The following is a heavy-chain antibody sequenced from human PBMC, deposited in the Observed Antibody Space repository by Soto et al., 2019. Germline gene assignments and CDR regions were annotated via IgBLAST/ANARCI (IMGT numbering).Heavy chain of an antibody. Sequence: GGSLILSCAASGFTFSSYWMHWVRQAPGKGLVWVSRINSDGSSTSYADSVKGRFTISRDNAKNTLYLQMNSLRAEDTAVYYCARLAMIRGVIADYWGQGTPVTVSS. J-gene: IGHJ4*02. V-gene: IGHV3-74*01. CDR2: INSDGSST. CDR1: GFTFSSYW. CDR3: ARLAMIRGVIADY. D-gene: IGHD3-10*01.